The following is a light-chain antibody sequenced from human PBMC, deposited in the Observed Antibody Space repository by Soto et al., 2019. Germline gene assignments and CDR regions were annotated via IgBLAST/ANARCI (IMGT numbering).Light chain of an antibody. Sequence: QSALTQPASVSGSPGQSITISCTGTSSDVGGYNYVSWYQQDPGKAPKLMIFDVSNRPSGVSNRFSGSKSGNTASLTISGLQAEDEADYYCSSYTRSSTYVFGTGTK. V-gene: IGLV2-14*01. CDR1: SSDVGGYNY. CDR3: SSYTRSSTYV. CDR2: DVS. J-gene: IGLJ1*01.